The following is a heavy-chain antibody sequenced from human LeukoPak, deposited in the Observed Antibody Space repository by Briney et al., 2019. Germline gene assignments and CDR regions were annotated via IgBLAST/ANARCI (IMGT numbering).Heavy chain of an antibody. CDR1: GFTFSSYS. J-gene: IGHJ4*02. Sequence: PGGSLRLSCTASGFTFSSYSMNWVRQAPGKGLEWVSLISGDGGSTYYADSVKGRFTISRDNSKNSLYLQMNSLRTEDTALYYCAKDIFGDGYNDYFDYWGQGTLVTVSS. CDR3: AKDIFGDGYNDYFDY. CDR2: ISGDGGST. V-gene: IGHV3-43*02. D-gene: IGHD5-24*01.